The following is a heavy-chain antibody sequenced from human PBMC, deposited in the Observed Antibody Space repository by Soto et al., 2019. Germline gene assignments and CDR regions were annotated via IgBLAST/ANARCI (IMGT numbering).Heavy chain of an antibody. D-gene: IGHD4-17*01. CDR2: ISGSGGST. V-gene: IGHV3-23*01. J-gene: IGHJ4*02. CDR1: VFTFSRYA. Sequence: RLSFAASVFTFSRYAMSWFRQAPGQGLEWVSAISGSGGSTYYADSVKGRFTISRDNSKNTLYLQMNSLRAEDTAVYYCARGLIDCGDYVFGFDYWGQGTLVTVSS. CDR3: ARGLIDCGDYVFGFDY.